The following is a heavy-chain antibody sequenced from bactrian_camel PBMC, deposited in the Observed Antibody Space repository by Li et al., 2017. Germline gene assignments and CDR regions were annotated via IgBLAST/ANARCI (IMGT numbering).Heavy chain of an antibody. CDR2: IYSDGATT. CDR1: GFTFDVNY. D-gene: IGHD6*01. CDR3: VRSQIMVVGGTGDY. V-gene: IGHV3S40*01. Sequence: VQLVESGGGLVEPGGSLRLSCAASGFTFDVNYMSWVRQAPGKGLEWVSGIYSDGATTYYVDSLKGRFTISRDNAKNTVYLQMNCLKPEDTAVYYCVRSQIMVVGGTGDYWGQGTQVTVS. J-gene: IGHJ4*01.